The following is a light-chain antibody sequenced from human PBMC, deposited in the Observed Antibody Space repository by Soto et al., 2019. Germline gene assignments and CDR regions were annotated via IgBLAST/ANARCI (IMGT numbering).Light chain of an antibody. Sequence: SYELTQPPSVSVSPGRTASITCSGDKLGYKYACWYQQKPGQSPVLVIYQDTKRPSGIPERFSGSNSGNTATLTISGTQAMDQADYYCQAWDSSTAVFGGGTKLTVL. J-gene: IGLJ2*01. V-gene: IGLV3-1*01. CDR1: KLGYKY. CDR2: QDT. CDR3: QAWDSSTAV.